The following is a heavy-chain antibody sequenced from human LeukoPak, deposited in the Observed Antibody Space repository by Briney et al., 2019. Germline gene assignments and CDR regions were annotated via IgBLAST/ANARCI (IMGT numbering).Heavy chain of an antibody. CDR3: AKERDTAMVTIDY. CDR1: GFTFSSYG. Sequence: GGSLRLSCAASGFTFSSYGMHWVRQAPGKGLEWVAFIRYDGSNKYYADSVKGRFAISRDNPKNTLYLQMNSLRAEDTAVYYCAKERDTAMVTIDYWGQGTLVTVSS. CDR2: IRYDGSNK. V-gene: IGHV3-30*02. D-gene: IGHD5-18*01. J-gene: IGHJ4*02.